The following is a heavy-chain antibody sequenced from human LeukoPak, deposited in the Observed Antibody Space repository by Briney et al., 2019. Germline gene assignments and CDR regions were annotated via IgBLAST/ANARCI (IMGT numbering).Heavy chain of an antibody. CDR2: ISYDGSNK. Sequence: GRSLRLSCAASGFTFSSYAMHWVRQAPGKGLEWVAVISYDGSNKYYADSVKGRFTISRDNSKHTLYLQMNSLRAEDTAVYYCARYPGDHLDYWGQGTLVTVSS. J-gene: IGHJ4*02. CDR3: ARYPGDHLDY. V-gene: IGHV3-30-3*01. CDR1: GFTFSSYA. D-gene: IGHD7-27*01.